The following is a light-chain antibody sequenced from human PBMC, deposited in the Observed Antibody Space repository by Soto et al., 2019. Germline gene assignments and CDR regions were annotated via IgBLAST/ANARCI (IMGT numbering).Light chain of an antibody. CDR3: QHYDSLPIT. V-gene: IGKV3-20*01. CDR1: QSVSSN. Sequence: EIVMTQSPATLSVSPGERATLSCRASQSVSSNLAWYQQKPGQPPRLLIYGASSRAIGIPDRFSGSGSGTDFTLTISRLEPEDFAVFYCQHYDSLPITFGQGTRLEIK. J-gene: IGKJ5*01. CDR2: GAS.